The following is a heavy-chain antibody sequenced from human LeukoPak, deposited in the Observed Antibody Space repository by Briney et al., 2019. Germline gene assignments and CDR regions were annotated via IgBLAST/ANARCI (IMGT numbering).Heavy chain of an antibody. V-gene: IGHV2-5*02. J-gene: IGHJ4*02. D-gene: IGHD6-19*01. CDR2: IYWDDDK. Sequence: SGPTLVKPTQTLTLTCTFSGFSLSTTGVGVAWIRQPPGKALEWLAIIYWDDDKRYSPSLKSRLTITKDTSKNQVVLTMTNMDPVDTATYYCAHRLDSDWAFDYWGQGTLVTVSS. CDR3: AHRLDSDWAFDY. CDR1: GFSLSTTGVG.